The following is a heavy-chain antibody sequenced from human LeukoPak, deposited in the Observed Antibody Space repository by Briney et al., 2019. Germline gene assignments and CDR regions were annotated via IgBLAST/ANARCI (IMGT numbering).Heavy chain of an antibody. J-gene: IGHJ4*02. D-gene: IGHD5-12*01. CDR1: GFTVSNNY. CDR2: IYSGGSS. CDR3: ARGMAGYGGYDY. V-gene: IGHV3-66*01. Sequence: GGSLRLSCAASGFTVSNNYMRWVRQAPGKGGEGVSVIYSGGSSYYADSVKGRFAISKDNSKNTVYLQMNSLRVEDTAVYYCARGMAGYGGYDYWGQGTLVTVSS.